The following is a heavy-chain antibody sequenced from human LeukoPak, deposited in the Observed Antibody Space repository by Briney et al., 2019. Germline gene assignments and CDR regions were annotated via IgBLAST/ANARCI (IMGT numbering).Heavy chain of an antibody. Sequence: GGSLRLSCAASGFTFSSYAMSWVRQAPGKGLEWVAVISYDGSNKYYADSVKGRFTISRDNSKNTLYLQMNSLRAEDTAVYYCASLTSMVAGTGRGPHKGNNWFDPWGQGTLVTVSS. V-gene: IGHV3-30*04. CDR2: ISYDGSNK. J-gene: IGHJ5*02. D-gene: IGHD6-19*01. CDR3: ASLTSMVAGTGRGPHKGNNWFDP. CDR1: GFTFSSYA.